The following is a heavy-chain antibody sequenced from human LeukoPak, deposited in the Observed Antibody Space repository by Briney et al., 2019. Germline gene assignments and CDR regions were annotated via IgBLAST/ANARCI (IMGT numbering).Heavy chain of an antibody. CDR2: ISAYNGNT. J-gene: IGHJ6*03. CDR1: GYTSTSYG. Sequence: ASVKVSCKASGYTSTSYGISWVRQAPGQGLEWMGWISAYNGNTNYAQKLQGRVTMTTDTSTSTAYMELRSLRSDDTAVYYCARVRLSSEMGYYYYYMDVWGKGTTVTVSS. D-gene: IGHD5-24*01. V-gene: IGHV1-18*01. CDR3: ARVRLSSEMGYYYYYMDV.